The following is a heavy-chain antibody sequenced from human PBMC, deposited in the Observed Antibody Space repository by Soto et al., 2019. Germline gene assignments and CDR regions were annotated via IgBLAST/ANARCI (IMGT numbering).Heavy chain of an antibody. V-gene: IGHV1-18*01. J-gene: IGHJ6*02. D-gene: IGHD3-16*01. Sequence: QVQLVQSGAEVKNPGASVKVSCKASGYTFTRYGIGWARQAPGQGLEWMGWINTYNGNTNYAQNVQGRVTLTTDTSTSTAYMELRSLISNDTAIYYCGMVDVYVTPSPQDVWGQGTTVIVSS. CDR3: GMVDVYVTPSPQDV. CDR1: GYTFTRYG. CDR2: INTYNGNT.